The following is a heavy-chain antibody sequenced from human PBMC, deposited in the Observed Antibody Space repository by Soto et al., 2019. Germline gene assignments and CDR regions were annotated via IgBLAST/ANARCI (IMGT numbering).Heavy chain of an antibody. V-gene: IGHV1-69*06. Sequence: SVKVSCKASGGTFSSYAISWVRQAPGQGLEWMGGIIPIFGTANYAQKFQGRVTITADKSTSTAYMELSSLRSEDTAVYYCARDSGGYYYTGGYYGMDVWGRGTTVTVSS. J-gene: IGHJ6*02. CDR3: ARDSGGYYYTGGYYGMDV. CDR2: IIPIFGTA. CDR1: GGTFSSYA. D-gene: IGHD3-22*01.